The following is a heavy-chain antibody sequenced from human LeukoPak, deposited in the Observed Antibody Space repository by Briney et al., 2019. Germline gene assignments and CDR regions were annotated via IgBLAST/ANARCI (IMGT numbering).Heavy chain of an antibody. CDR3: ARVGYSYGLDY. J-gene: IGHJ4*02. CDR2: IIPILGIA. CDR1: GGTFSSYA. D-gene: IGHD5-18*01. V-gene: IGHV1-69*04. Sequence: GASVKVSCKASGGTFSSYAISWVRQAPGQGLERMGRIIPILGIANYAQKFQGRVTITADKSTSTAYMELSSLRSEDTAVYYCARVGYSYGLDYWGQGTLVTVSS.